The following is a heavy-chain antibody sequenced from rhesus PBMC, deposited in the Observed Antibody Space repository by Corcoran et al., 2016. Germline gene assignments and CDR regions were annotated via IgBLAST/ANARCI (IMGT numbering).Heavy chain of an antibody. Sequence: QVQLQESGPGLVKPSETLSLTCAVSGGSISDDYYWIWIRQPPGKGLEWIGYIYGSGWGPNYNPSLKNRVTSSIDTSKNQFSLKLSSVTAADTAVYYCARDLSGSYPYFDYWGQGVLVTVSS. CDR2: IYGSGWGP. CDR3: ARDLSGSYPYFDY. CDR1: GGSISDDYY. D-gene: IGHD1-44*02. J-gene: IGHJ4*01. V-gene: IGHV4-106*01.